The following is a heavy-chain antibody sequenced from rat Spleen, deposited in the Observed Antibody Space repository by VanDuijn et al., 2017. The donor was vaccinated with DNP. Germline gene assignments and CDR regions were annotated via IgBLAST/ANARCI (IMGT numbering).Heavy chain of an antibody. CDR3: ATSSYFGYDYGFAY. J-gene: IGHJ3*01. CDR1: GFTFGNYD. V-gene: IGHV5S23*01. D-gene: IGHD1-7*01. Sequence: EVQLVESGENLVRPGGSLKLSCVVSGFTFGNYDMAWVRQAPTKGLEWVASISPSGGSTYYRDSVKGRFTVFRDDAKSSLHLQMDSLRSEDTATYYCATSSYFGYDYGFAYWGQGTLVTVSS. CDR2: ISPSGGST.